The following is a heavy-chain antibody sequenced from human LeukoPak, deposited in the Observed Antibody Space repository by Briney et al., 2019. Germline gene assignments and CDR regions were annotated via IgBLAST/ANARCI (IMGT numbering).Heavy chain of an antibody. CDR2: INQDGSEK. CDR1: GYTFSTYW. CDR3: ARLVAPFYYYIDV. Sequence: PAGGSLRLPCAASGYTFSTYWMNWVRQAPGKGLEWVANINQDGSEKYYVDSVRGRFTISRDNAKNSLYLQTNSLRAEDTAVYYCARLVAPFYYYIDVWGKGTTVTVSS. V-gene: IGHV3-7*01. D-gene: IGHD2-15*01. J-gene: IGHJ6*03.